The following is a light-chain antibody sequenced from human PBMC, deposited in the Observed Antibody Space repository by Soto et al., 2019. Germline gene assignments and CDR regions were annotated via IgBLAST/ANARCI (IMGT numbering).Light chain of an antibody. J-gene: IGKJ4*01. CDR3: QQFHNWPLS. V-gene: IGKV3-15*01. Sequence: EIVLTQSPGPLSLSPGERATLSCRASQSISSNLAWYQQKPGQAPRLLIDDASTRAAGIPARFNGGGSGTEFTLTISSLQSEDFALYYCQQFHNWPLSFGGGTKVDIK. CDR2: DAS. CDR1: QSISSN.